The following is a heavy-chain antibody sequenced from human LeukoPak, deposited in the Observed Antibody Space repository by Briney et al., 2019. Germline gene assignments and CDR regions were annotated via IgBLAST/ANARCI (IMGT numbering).Heavy chain of an antibody. CDR2: IIPILGIA. J-gene: IGHJ5*02. V-gene: IGHV1-69*02. Sequence: SVKVSCKASGGTFSSYTISWVRQAPGQGLEWMGRIIPILGIANYAQKFQGRVTITADKSTSTAYMELSSLRSEDTAVYYCARQATSIVGATTNWFDPWGQGTLVTVAS. D-gene: IGHD1-26*01. CDR3: ARQATSIVGATTNWFDP. CDR1: GGTFSSYT.